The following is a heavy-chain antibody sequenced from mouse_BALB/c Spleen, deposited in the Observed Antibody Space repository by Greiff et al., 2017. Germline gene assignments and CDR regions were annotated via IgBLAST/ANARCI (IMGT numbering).Heavy chain of an antibody. CDR1: GFTFSSFG. CDR2: ISSGSSTI. J-gene: IGHJ3*01. D-gene: IGHD4-1*01. CDR3: ARNWDEGFAY. V-gene: IGHV5-17*02. Sequence: DVMLVESGGGLVQPGGSRKLSCAASGFTFSSFGMHWVRQAPEKGLEWVAYISSGSSTIYYADTVKGRFTISRDNPKNTLFLQMTSLRSEDTAMYYCARNWDEGFAYWGQGTLVTVSA.